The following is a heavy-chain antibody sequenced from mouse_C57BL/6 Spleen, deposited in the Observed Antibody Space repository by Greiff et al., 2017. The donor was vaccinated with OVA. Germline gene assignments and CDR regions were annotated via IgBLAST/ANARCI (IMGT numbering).Heavy chain of an antibody. J-gene: IGHJ2*01. CDR3: ARECSVDY. Sequence: VKLMESGAELAKPGASVKLSCKASGYTFTSYWMHWVKQRPGQGLEWIGYINPTSGYTKSNQKFKDKATLTADKSSSTGYMQLGSLTYEDAAVYYCARECSVDYWGQGTTLTVSS. D-gene: IGHD1-1*01. V-gene: IGHV1-7*01. CDR2: INPTSGYT. CDR1: GYTFTSYW.